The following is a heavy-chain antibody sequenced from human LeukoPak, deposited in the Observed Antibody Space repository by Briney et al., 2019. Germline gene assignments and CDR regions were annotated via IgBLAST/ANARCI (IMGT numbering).Heavy chain of an antibody. CDR1: GYTFTGYG. CDR2: ISAYNGNT. V-gene: IGHV1-18*01. D-gene: IGHD1-1*01. Sequence: ASVKVSCKDSGYTFTGYGISWVRQAPGQGLEWMGWISAYNGNTNYAQKLQGRVTMTTDTSTSTAYMELRSLRSDDTAVYYCARLQLELNWFDPWGQGTLVTVSS. J-gene: IGHJ5*02. CDR3: ARLQLELNWFDP.